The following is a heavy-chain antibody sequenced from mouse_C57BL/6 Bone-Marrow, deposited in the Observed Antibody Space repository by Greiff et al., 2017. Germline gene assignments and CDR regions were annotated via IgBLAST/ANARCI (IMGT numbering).Heavy chain of an antibody. CDR2: IDPANGNT. V-gene: IGHV14-3*01. D-gene: IGHD1-1*01. Sequence: VQLKESVAELVRPGASVKLSCTASGFNIKNTYMHWVKQRPEQGLEWIGRIDPANGNTKYAPKFQGKATITADTSSNTAYLQLSSLTSEDTAIYYCARTTVLASNYFDYWGQGTTLTVSS. CDR3: ARTTVLASNYFDY. CDR1: GFNIKNTY. J-gene: IGHJ2*01.